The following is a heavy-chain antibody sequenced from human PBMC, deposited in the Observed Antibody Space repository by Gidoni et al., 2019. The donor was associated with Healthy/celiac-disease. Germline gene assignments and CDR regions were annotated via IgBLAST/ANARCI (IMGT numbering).Heavy chain of an antibody. J-gene: IGHJ6*02. D-gene: IGHD6-19*01. CDR3: ARVMGIAVAGTDGMDV. CDR2: ISSSSSTI. V-gene: IGHV3-48*02. Sequence: PGKGLEWVSYISSSSSTIYYADSVKGRFTISRDNAKNSLYLQMNSLRDEDTAVYYCARVMGIAVAGTDGMDVWGQGTTVTVSS.